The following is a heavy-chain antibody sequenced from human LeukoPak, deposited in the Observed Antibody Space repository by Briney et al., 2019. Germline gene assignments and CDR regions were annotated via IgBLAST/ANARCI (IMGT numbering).Heavy chain of an antibody. CDR1: GFTLSSYA. D-gene: IGHD2-21*02. CDR3: AKVKPDYCGGDCYSPFDY. J-gene: IGHJ4*02. Sequence: GGSLRLSCAASGFTLSSYAMNWVRQAPGKGLEWVSGISGSGGSTNYTDSVKGRFTISRDNSKNTLYLQMNSLRAEDTAVYYCAKVKPDYCGGDCYSPFDYWGQGTLVTVSS. CDR2: ISGSGGST. V-gene: IGHV3-23*01.